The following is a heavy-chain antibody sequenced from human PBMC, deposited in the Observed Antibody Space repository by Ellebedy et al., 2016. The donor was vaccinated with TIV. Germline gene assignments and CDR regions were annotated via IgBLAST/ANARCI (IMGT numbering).Heavy chain of an antibody. Sequence: GGSLRLSXAASGFIFRDYAMSWVRQGPGKGLEWVSGISSSGYSTYYADSVKGRFTISRDNAKNLLYLHMSSLRPEDTAIYYCARLNWGRFAYDFWGQGTLATVSS. CDR3: ARLNWGRFAYDF. CDR2: ISSSGYST. J-gene: IGHJ4*02. V-gene: IGHV3-23*01. CDR1: GFIFRDYA. D-gene: IGHD7-27*01.